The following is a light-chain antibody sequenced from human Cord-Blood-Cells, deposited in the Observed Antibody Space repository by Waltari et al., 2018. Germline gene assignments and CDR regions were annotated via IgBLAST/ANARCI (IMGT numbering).Light chain of an antibody. CDR3: SSYTSSSTSGV. V-gene: IGLV2-14*03. CDR2: DVS. CDR1: SSDVGGYNY. Sequence: QSALTQPASVSGSPGQSITISCTGTSSDVGGYNYVSWYQQHPGKAPKFMIYDVSNRPSGVSNRFSGSKSGNPASLTISGLQAEDEADYYCSSYTSSSTSGVFGGGTKLTVL. J-gene: IGLJ3*02.